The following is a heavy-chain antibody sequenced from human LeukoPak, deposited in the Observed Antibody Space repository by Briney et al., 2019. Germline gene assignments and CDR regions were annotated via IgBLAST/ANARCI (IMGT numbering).Heavy chain of an antibody. V-gene: IGHV3-64*01. CDR3: ARDRSRMVAGEFDY. Sequence: GRSLRLSCAASGFTFSSYAMHWVRQAPGKGLEYVSAISSNGGSTYYANSVKGRFTISRDNSKNTLYLQMGSLRAEDMAVYYCARDRSRMVAGEFDYWGQGTLVTVSS. CDR2: ISSNGGST. D-gene: IGHD6-19*01. J-gene: IGHJ4*02. CDR1: GFTFSSYA.